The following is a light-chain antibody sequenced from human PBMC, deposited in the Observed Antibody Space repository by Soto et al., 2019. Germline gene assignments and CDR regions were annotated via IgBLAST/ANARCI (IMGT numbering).Light chain of an antibody. J-gene: IGKJ1*01. CDR2: GAS. Sequence: VLTQSPASLSVSPGERVTLSCRASLTVSGKLAWYQHKPGQAPRLLIYGASTRETGIPARFSGSGSETDFTLTISSLQSEDSGIYYCQQYNVWPTFGQGTKVEIK. V-gene: IGKV3-15*01. CDR3: QQYNVWPT. CDR1: LTVSGK.